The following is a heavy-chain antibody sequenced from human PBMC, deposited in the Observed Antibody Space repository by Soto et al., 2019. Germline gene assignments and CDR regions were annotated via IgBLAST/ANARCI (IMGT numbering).Heavy chain of an antibody. CDR3: ARHSPPFPYYDFWSGYYSPGYFQH. D-gene: IGHD3-3*01. CDR1: GGSLSSYC. J-gene: IGHJ1*01. V-gene: IGHV4-59*08. Sequence: SETLSLTCPVAGGSLSSYCWSWIRQPPGKGLEWIGYIYYSGSTNYNPSLKSRVTISVDTSKNQFSLKLSSVTAADTAVYYCARHSPPFPYYDFWSGYYSPGYFQHWGQGTLVTVSS. CDR2: IYYSGST.